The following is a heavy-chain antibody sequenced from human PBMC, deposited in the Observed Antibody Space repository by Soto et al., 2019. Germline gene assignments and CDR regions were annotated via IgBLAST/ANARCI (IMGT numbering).Heavy chain of an antibody. CDR3: ARDRSSSGWYEFDY. Sequence: QVQLVQSGAEVKKPGASVKVSCKASGYTFTSYAMHWVRQAPGQRLEWMGWINAGNGNTKYSQKFQGRVTITRDTSVSTAYMELSSLRSEDTAVYYCARDRSSSGWYEFDYWGQGTLVTVSS. CDR1: GYTFTSYA. D-gene: IGHD6-19*01. CDR2: INAGNGNT. V-gene: IGHV1-3*01. J-gene: IGHJ4*02.